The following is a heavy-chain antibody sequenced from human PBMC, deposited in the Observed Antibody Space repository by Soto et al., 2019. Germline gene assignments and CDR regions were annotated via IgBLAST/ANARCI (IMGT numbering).Heavy chain of an antibody. CDR1: GFTFSSYT. V-gene: IGHV3-23*01. Sequence: EVQLLESGGDLVQPGGSLRLSCAASGFTFSSYTMTWVRQAPGKGLEWGSGINSGGRTYYADSVKGWFTISRDDSKNTLYLQIISLRAEDTAVYYCAKDLRPDGVWDFDYWGQGTLVTVSS. J-gene: IGHJ4*02. D-gene: IGHD4-17*01. CDR3: AKDLRPDGVWDFDY. CDR2: INSGGRT.